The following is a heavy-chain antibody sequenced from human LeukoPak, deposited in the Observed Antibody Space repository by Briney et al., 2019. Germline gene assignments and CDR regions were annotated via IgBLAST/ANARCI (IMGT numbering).Heavy chain of an antibody. CDR3: AREGFMGAFDI. Sequence: PGGSLRLYCAASGFTVSSNYMSWVRQAPGKGLEWVSVIYSGGSTYYADSVKGRFTISRDNSKNTLYLQMNSLRAEDTAVYYCAREGFMGAFDIWGQGTMVTVSS. CDR1: GFTVSSNY. D-gene: IGHD3-16*01. J-gene: IGHJ3*02. CDR2: IYSGGST. V-gene: IGHV3-53*01.